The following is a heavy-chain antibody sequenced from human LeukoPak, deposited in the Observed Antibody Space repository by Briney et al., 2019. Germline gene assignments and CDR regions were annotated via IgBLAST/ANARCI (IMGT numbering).Heavy chain of an antibody. Sequence: GASVKVSCKASGYTFTGYFVHWVRQAPGQGLEWMGRINPNIGGTNHAQKFQGRVTMTRDTFISTAYMELSRLRSDDTAVYYCAILWDSYGYNFDYWGQGTLVTVSS. J-gene: IGHJ4*02. CDR2: INPNIGGT. CDR3: AILWDSYGYNFDY. CDR1: GYTFTGYF. D-gene: IGHD5-18*01. V-gene: IGHV1-2*06.